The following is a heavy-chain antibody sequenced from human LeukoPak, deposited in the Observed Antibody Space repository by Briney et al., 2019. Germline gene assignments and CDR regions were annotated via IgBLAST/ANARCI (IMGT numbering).Heavy chain of an antibody. J-gene: IGHJ5*02. Sequence: PGGSLRLSCAASGFTFSSYSMHWVRQAPGKGLEWVPSISSSSSYIYYADSVKCRFTISRDNAKNSLYLQMNSLRAGDTAVYYCARGLFLEWPRNWFDPWGQGTLVTVSS. CDR2: ISSSSSYI. D-gene: IGHD3-3*01. CDR3: ARGLFLEWPRNWFDP. V-gene: IGHV3-21*01. CDR1: GFTFSSYS.